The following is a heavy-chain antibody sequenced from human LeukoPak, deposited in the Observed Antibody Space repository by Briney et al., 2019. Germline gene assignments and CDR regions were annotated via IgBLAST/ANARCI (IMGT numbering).Heavy chain of an antibody. J-gene: IGHJ4*02. D-gene: IGHD3-22*01. CDR3: ARGRYYDSSGYYLGISY. CDR2: ISSSGSTI. V-gene: IGHV3-48*04. Sequence: GRSLRLSCAASGFTFSSHGMHWVRQAPGKGLEWVSYISSSGSTIYYADSVKGRFTISRDSAKNSLYLQMNSLRAEDTAVYYCARGRYYDSSGYYLGISYWGQGTLVTVSS. CDR1: GFTFSSHG.